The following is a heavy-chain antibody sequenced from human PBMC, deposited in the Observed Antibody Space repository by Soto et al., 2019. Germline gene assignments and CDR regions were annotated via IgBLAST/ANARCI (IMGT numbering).Heavy chain of an antibody. CDR2: ISYSGNT. V-gene: IGHV4-30-4*01. CDR3: ARGDYFNRSGYYYFQH. CDR1: GDSVTSGEYY. D-gene: IGHD3-22*01. Sequence: QVQLQESVPGLVKPSQTLSLTCRVSGDSVTSGEYYWTWVRQSPGKGLEWIGYISYSGNTAYNPSLSSQLNISLDTSKNHFSLKLHDATAADKAVYYCARGDYFNRSGYYYFQHWGQGTPVTVSS. J-gene: IGHJ1*01.